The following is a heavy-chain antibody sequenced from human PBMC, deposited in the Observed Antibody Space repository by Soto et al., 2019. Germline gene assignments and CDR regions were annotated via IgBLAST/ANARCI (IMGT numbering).Heavy chain of an antibody. Sequence: PSETLSLTCAVSGSSISSSNWWSWVLQPPGKGLEWIGEIYHSGSTNYNPSLKSRVTISVDKSKNQFSLKLSSVTAADTALYYCARGGSSWYGVIAFDIWGQGTMVTVSS. V-gene: IGHV4-4*02. CDR3: ARGGSSWYGVIAFDI. CDR1: GSSISSSNW. CDR2: IYHSGST. J-gene: IGHJ3*02. D-gene: IGHD6-13*01.